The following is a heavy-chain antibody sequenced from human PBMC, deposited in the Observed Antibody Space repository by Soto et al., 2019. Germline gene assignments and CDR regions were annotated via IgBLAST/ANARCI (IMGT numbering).Heavy chain of an antibody. J-gene: IGHJ5*02. V-gene: IGHV3-23*01. D-gene: IGHD4-4*01. CDR1: GFTFSSYA. CDR2: ISGSGGST. Sequence: SLRLSCAASGFTFSSYAMSWVRQAPGKGLEWVSAISGSGGSTYYADSVKGRFTISRDNSKNTLYLQMNSLRAEDTAVYYCAKYYSNYGWFDPWGQGTLVTVSS. CDR3: AKYYSNYGWFDP.